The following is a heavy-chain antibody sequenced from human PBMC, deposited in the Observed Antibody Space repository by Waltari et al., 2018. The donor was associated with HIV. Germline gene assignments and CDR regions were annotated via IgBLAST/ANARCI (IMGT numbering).Heavy chain of an antibody. CDR2: MDVGGGP. CDR3: VKSTFLGVMPADYFDV. CDR1: GASISGYY. Sequence: VQVQESGPGLVRPSETLALTCSGYGASISGYYWSWIRQILAKNGNVANKWEWLGLMDVGGGPNYRGCVKNRLTMSTDTSKNQVSLRLKSVTAAYTAMYYCVKSTFLGVMPADYFDVWGPGTLVTVAS. D-gene: IGHD3-3*02. V-gene: IGHV4-4*07. J-gene: IGHJ4*02.